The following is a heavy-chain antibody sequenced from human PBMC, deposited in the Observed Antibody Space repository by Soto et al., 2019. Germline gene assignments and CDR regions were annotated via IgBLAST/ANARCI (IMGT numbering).Heavy chain of an antibody. CDR1: EGTFSTTA. J-gene: IGHJ5*02. V-gene: IGHV1-18*01. CDR3: ARVRRDVNWFDP. Sequence: LRASVKVSCNASEGTFSTTAITWVRQAPGQGLAWMGWISAYNGNTNYAQKLQGRVTMTTDTSTSTAYMELRSLRSDGTAVYYCARVRRDVNWFDPWGHGTLVTVSS. CDR2: ISAYNGNT.